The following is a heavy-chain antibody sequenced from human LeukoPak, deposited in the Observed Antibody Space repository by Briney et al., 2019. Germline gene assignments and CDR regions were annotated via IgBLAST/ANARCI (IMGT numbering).Heavy chain of an antibody. J-gene: IGHJ4*02. CDR1: GGSISSSSYY. V-gene: IGHV4-39*02. Sequence: KASETLSLTCTVSGGSISSSSYYWGWIRQPPGKGLEWIGSIYYSGSTYYNPSLKSRVTISVDTSKNQFSLKLSSVTAADTAVYYCARDQDSSSDSESGFDYWGQGTLVTVSS. CDR2: IYYSGST. D-gene: IGHD6-13*01. CDR3: ARDQDSSSDSESGFDY.